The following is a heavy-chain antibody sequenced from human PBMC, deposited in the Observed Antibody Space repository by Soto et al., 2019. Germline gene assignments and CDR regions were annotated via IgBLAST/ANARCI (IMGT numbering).Heavy chain of an antibody. CDR3: ARERTNYYGSGSYSH. V-gene: IGHV1-3*01. CDR2: INAGNGNT. Sequence: ASVKVSCKASGYTFTSYAMHWVRQAPGQRLEWMGWINAGNGNTKYSQKFQGRVTITRDTSASTAYMELSSLRSEDTAVYYCARERTNYYGSGSYSHWGQGTLVTVSS. D-gene: IGHD3-10*01. CDR1: GYTFTSYA. J-gene: IGHJ4*02.